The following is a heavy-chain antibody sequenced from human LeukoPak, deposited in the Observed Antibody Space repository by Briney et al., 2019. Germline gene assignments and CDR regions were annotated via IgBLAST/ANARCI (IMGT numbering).Heavy chain of an antibody. V-gene: IGHV1-46*01. J-gene: IGHJ4*02. Sequence: GASVKVSCKAPGYTFTSYYMHWVRQASGQGLEWMGIINPSGGSTSYAQKFQGRVTMTRDTSTSTVYMELSSLRSEDTAVYYCARARRENFDYWGQGTLVTVSS. CDR1: GYTFTSYY. CDR3: ARARRENFDY. D-gene: IGHD1-14*01. CDR2: INPSGGST.